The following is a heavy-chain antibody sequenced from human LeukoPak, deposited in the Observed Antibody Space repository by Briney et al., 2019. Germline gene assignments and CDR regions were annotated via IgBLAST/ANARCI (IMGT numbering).Heavy chain of an antibody. CDR2: IYYSGST. CDR3: AREGSNYYYDSSGYLNWFDP. V-gene: IGHV4-59*12. Sequence: SETLSLTCTVSGGSIRSYYWSWIRQSPGKGLEWIGDIYYSGSTNYNPSLKSRVTISVDTSKNQFSLKLSSVTAADTAVYYCAREGSNYYYDSSGYLNWFDPWGQGTLVTVSS. J-gene: IGHJ5*02. CDR1: GGSIRSYY. D-gene: IGHD3-22*01.